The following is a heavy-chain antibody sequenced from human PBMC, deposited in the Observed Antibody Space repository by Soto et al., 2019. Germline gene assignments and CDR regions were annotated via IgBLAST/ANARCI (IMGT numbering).Heavy chain of an antibody. Sequence: PXESLGLSCAASGFTFRIYYMTWVRQAPGEGLEWISYISSAGDYTDYADSVKGRFTISRDNARNSLFLQMNSLRVEDTAVYYCVRANWNVDYWGRGTLVTVSS. V-gene: IGHV3-11*06. CDR3: VRANWNVDY. D-gene: IGHD1-1*01. CDR2: ISSAGDYT. J-gene: IGHJ4*02. CDR1: GFTFRIYY.